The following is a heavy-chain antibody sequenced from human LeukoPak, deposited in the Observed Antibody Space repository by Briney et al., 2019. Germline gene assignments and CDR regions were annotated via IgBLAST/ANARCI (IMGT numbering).Heavy chain of an antibody. CDR1: GYSISGGYY. D-gene: IGHD3-16*01. CDR2: IYHSGST. J-gene: IGHJ4*02. V-gene: IGHV4-38-2*02. CDR3: ARDGGCFDY. Sequence: SGTLSLTCTVSGYSISGGYYWCWIRHPPEEGLEWIGIIYHSGSTYYNPSLKSRVTISVDTSKNQFSLKLSSVTAADTAVYYCARDGGCFDYWGQGTLVTVSS.